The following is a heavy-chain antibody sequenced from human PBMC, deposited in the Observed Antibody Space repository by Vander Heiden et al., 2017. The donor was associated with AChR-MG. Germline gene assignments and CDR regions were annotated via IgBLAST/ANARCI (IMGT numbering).Heavy chain of an antibody. CDR1: GFTPRKYW. D-gene: IGHD6-6*01. CDR3: ASYSSSSGSLDY. Sequence: EVQLVESGGGFVQPGGSLRLSCAASGFTPRKYWLTWVRQAPGKGLEWVANIKQDGSEKYYVDSVKGRCTISRDNAKKSLYLQMNSLRADDTAVYYCASYSSSSGSLDYWGQGNLVTVSS. V-gene: IGHV3-7*01. CDR2: IKQDGSEK. J-gene: IGHJ4*02.